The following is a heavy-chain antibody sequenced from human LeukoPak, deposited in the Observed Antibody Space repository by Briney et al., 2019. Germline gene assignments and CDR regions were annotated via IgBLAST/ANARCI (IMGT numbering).Heavy chain of an antibody. CDR3: ARDPGVRWLVGFDY. Sequence: GSLRLSCAASGFTFRSYGMHWVRQPPGKGLEWVAVIWYDGSNKYYADSVKGRFTISRDNSKDTLYLQMDSLRAEDTAVYYCARDPGVRWLVGFDYWGQGTLVTVSS. J-gene: IGHJ4*02. CDR1: GFTFRSYG. CDR2: IWYDGSNK. D-gene: IGHD6-19*01. V-gene: IGHV3-33*01.